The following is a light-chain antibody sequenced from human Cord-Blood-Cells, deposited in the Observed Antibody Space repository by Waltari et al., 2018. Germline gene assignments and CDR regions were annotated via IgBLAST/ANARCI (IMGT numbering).Light chain of an antibody. J-gene: IGLJ3*02. CDR1: SSDVGGYNY. CDR2: DVS. Sequence: QSALTQPASVSGSPGQSCTISCPETSSDVGGYNYVSWYQQHPGKAPKLMIYDVSNRAAGVYKRFSGSKSGNTASLTISGLQAEDEADYYGSSYTSSSTLVFGGGTKLTVL. V-gene: IGLV2-14*01. CDR3: SSYTSSSTLV.